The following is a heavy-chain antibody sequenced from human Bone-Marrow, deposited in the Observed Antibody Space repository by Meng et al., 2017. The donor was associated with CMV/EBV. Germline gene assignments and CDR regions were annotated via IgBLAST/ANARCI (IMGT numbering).Heavy chain of an antibody. J-gene: IGHJ4*02. V-gene: IGHV2-5*02. Sequence: QITLKASGPTLMRPTQTLTLTCTVSGFSLSTTGVGVARIRKPPGKALEWLALNYWDDDKRYSPSLKNRLTITKDTSKNQVILTMTNMDPVDTGTYYCAHRITYYRGAFDFWGQGTLVTVSS. CDR1: GFSLSTTGVG. CDR2: NYWDDDK. D-gene: IGHD3-3*01. CDR3: AHRITYYRGAFDF.